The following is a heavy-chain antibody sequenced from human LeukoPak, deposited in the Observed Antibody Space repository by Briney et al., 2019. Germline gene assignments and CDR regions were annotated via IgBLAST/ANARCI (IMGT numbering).Heavy chain of an antibody. D-gene: IGHD3-10*01. Sequence: PSETLSLTCTVSGGSVSSGSYYWSWIRQPPGKGLEWIGYIYYSGSTNYNPSLKSRVTISVDTSKNQFSLKLSSVTAADTAVYYCARDRTRKTYYHGSGVLYSWGQGTLVTVSS. CDR3: ARDRTRKTYYHGSGVLYS. J-gene: IGHJ5*02. CDR1: GGSVSSGSYY. V-gene: IGHV4-61*01. CDR2: IYYSGST.